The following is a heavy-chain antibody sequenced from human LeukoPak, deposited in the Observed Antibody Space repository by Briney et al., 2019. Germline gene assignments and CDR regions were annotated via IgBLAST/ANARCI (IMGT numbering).Heavy chain of an antibody. Sequence: GGSLRLSCAASGFTLSIYWMSCVPQAPGKGLEWVANINQDGSEKYYVDSVKGRFTISSDNAKKSLYLQMNSLRVEGTAVYYCARGFDGYYGFDIWGRGTMVTVSS. V-gene: IGHV3-7*05. CDR2: INQDGSEK. CDR3: ARGFDGYYGFDI. J-gene: IGHJ3*02. CDR1: GFTLSIYW. D-gene: IGHD5-24*01.